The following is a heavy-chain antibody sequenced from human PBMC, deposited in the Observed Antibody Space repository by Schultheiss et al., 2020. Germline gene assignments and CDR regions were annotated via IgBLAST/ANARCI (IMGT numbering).Heavy chain of an antibody. CDR3: AREYQLHPFYYYYMDV. J-gene: IGHJ6*03. CDR1: GYTFTSYY. CDR2: INPSGGST. D-gene: IGHD2-2*01. Sequence: ASVKVSCKASGYTFTSYYMHWVRQAPGQGLEWMGIINPSGGSTSYAQKFQGRVTMTRDTSTSTVYMELSSLRSDDTAVYYCAREYQLHPFYYYYMDVWGKGTTVTVSS. V-gene: IGHV1-46*01.